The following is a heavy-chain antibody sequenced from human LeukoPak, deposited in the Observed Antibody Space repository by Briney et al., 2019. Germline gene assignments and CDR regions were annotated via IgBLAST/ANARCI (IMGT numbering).Heavy chain of an antibody. CDR3: AKDLSSASYPYYFDY. V-gene: IGHV3-23*01. Sequence: GGSLRLSCAVSGFTFSNYAMTWVRQAPGEGLEWVSTTNGRGDTTFYTGSVKGRFTISRDNSKNTLYLQMHSLRGEDTAIYYCAKDLSSASYPYYFDYWGQGTLATVSS. D-gene: IGHD6-19*01. CDR2: TNGRGDTT. J-gene: IGHJ4*02. CDR1: GFTFSNYA.